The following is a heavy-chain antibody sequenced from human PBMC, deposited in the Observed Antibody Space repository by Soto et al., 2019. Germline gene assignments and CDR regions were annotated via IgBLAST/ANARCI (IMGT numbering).Heavy chain of an antibody. V-gene: IGHV3-7*01. CDR1: GFTFSAYW. CDR3: AREKRANGYFDY. CDR2: IKQAGSEK. D-gene: IGHD6-25*01. Sequence: EVQLVESGGGLVQTGGSLRLSCAASGFTFSAYWMSWVRQAPGKGLEWVANIKQAGSEKYYVDSVNGRFIISRDEAKNSLFLQVNSPIVEDTAVYYCAREKRANGYFDYWGQGTLVTVSS. J-gene: IGHJ4*02.